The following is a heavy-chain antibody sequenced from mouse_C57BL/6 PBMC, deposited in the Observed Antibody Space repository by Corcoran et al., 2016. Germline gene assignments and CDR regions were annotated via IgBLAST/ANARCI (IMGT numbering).Heavy chain of an antibody. CDR1: GYTFTDYN. V-gene: IGHV1-18*01. CDR3: ARKGTGTFAY. CDR2: INPNNGGT. D-gene: IGHD4-1*01. J-gene: IGHJ3*01. Sequence: EVQLQQSGPELVKPGASVKIPCKASGYTFTDYNMDWVKQSHGKSLEWIGDINPNNGGTIYNQKFKGKATLTVDKSSNTAYMELRSLTSEDTAVYYCARKGTGTFAYWGQGTLVTVSA.